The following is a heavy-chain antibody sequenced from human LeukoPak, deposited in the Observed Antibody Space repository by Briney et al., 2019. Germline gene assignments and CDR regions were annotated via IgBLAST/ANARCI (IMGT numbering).Heavy chain of an antibody. CDR2: IYYSGST. V-gene: IGHV4-59*01. CDR1: GGSISSYY. Sequence: SETLSLTCTVSGGSISSYYWSWIRQPPGKGLEWIGYIYYSGSTNYNPSLKSRVTISVDTSKNQFSLKLSSVTAADTAAYYCARAEASGWYDYWGQGTLVTVSS. D-gene: IGHD6-19*01. J-gene: IGHJ4*02. CDR3: ARAEASGWYDY.